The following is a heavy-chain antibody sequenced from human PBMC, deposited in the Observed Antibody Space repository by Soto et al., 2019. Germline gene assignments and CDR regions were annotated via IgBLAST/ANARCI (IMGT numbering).Heavy chain of an antibody. V-gene: IGHV6-1*01. CDR2: TYYRSRWYN. D-gene: IGHD1-7*01. CDR3: AGTTSHQWYYMDV. Sequence: QVQLQESGPGLVKPSQTLSLTCAISGDSVSSNSAAWNWIRLSPSRGLEWLARTYYRSRWYNDYAVFVRSRIPVNPDTSKSQFSLQLTSVTPEDTAVYYCAGTTSHQWYYMDVWGKGTTVTVSS. CDR1: GDSVSSNSAA. J-gene: IGHJ6*03.